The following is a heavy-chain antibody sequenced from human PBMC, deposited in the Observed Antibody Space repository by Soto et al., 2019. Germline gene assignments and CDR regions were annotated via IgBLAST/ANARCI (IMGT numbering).Heavy chain of an antibody. CDR1: GFTFSNYA. Sequence: EVQLLESGGGLVQPGGSLRLSCAASGFTFSNYAMTWVRQAPGKGLEWVSTISGGGDGTFYADSVKGRFTISSDNARNTVYLQMNSLRAGDAAVYYCAKKGLGSLTTYCNSGDCHYAFDIWGQGTMVTVSS. CDR3: AKKGLGSLTTYCNSGDCHYAFDI. J-gene: IGHJ3*02. D-gene: IGHD2-21*02. V-gene: IGHV3-23*01. CDR2: ISGGGDGT.